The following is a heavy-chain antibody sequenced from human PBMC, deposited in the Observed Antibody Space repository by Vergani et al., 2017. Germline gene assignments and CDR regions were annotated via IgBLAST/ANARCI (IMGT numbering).Heavy chain of an antibody. J-gene: IGHJ4*02. D-gene: IGHD3-22*01. CDR3: ARGSCLGSSFYKPLFDY. Sequence: QVQLQESGPGLVKPSQTLSLTCTVSGGSINSHNYYWSWIRQPAGKGLEWIGRIHTSGSTNYKPSLKSRVPMSEDTAKNQFSLNLTSVTAADTAVYFCARGSCLGSSFYKPLFDYWGQGILVTVSS. V-gene: IGHV4-61*02. CDR1: GGSINSHNYY. CDR2: IHTSGST.